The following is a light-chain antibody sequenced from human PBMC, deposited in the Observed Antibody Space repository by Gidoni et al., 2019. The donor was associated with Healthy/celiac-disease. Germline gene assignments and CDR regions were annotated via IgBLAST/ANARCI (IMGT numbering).Light chain of an antibody. CDR1: QSVSSY. Sequence: EIVFTQSPATLSLSPGERATLSCRPSQSVSSYLAWYQQKPGQATRLLIYDATKRATGIPTRFSGGGSRKDFTLTISSLEHEDFAVYCCQQRSNWLTFGGGTKVEIK. V-gene: IGKV3-11*01. CDR2: DAT. CDR3: QQRSNWLT. J-gene: IGKJ4*01.